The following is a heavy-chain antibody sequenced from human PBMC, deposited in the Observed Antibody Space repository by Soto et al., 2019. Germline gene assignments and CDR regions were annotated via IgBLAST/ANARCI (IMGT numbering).Heavy chain of an antibody. Sequence: EVQLVESGGGLVQPGGSLRLSCTASGFAVTSSYMGWVRRAPGKGLEWVSSIYSGRDTYYADSVRGRFTSTTDNSMDTLYLQMNSLRVGDTAMYYCARHVGSYWYFDLWGRGTLVTVSS. J-gene: IGHJ2*01. D-gene: IGHD1-26*01. CDR2: IYSGRDT. CDR3: ARHVGSYWYFDL. V-gene: IGHV3-66*04. CDR1: GFAVTSSY.